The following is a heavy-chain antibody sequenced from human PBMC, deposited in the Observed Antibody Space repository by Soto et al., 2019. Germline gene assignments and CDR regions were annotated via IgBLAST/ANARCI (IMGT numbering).Heavy chain of an antibody. D-gene: IGHD4-17*01. CDR2: IIPILGIA. V-gene: IGHV1-69*02. CDR3: ARAPSWVTTVVTKYYYYGMDV. J-gene: IGHJ6*02. CDR1: GGTFSSYT. Sequence: GASVKVSCKASGGTFSSYTISWVRQAPGQGLEWMGRIIPILGIANYAQKFQGRVTITADKSTSTAYMELSSLRSEDTAVYYCARAPSWVTTVVTKYYYYGMDVWGQGTTVTVSS.